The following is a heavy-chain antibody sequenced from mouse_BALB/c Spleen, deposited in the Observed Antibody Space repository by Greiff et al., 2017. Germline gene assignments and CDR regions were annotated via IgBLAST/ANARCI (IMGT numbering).Heavy chain of an antibody. Sequence: DVKLVESGGGLVKPGGSLKLSCAASGFTFSSYAMSWVRQTPEKRLEWVATISSGGSYTYYPDSVKGRFTISRDNAKNTLYLQMSSLRSEDTAMYYCARHDYDAMDYWGQGTSVTVSS. V-gene: IGHV5-9-3*01. J-gene: IGHJ4*01. CDR1: GFTFSSYA. CDR2: ISSGGSYT. CDR3: ARHDYDAMDY.